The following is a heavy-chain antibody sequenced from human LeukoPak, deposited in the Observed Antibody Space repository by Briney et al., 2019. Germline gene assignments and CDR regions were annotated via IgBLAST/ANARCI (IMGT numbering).Heavy chain of an antibody. V-gene: IGHV4-39*01. Sequence: SETLSLTCTVSGGSISSSSYYWGWIRQPPGKGLEWIGSIYYSGSTYYNPSLKSRVTISVDTSKNQFSLKLSSVTAADTAVYYCASGLIKILTGYFPPYYYGMDVWGQGTTVTVSS. J-gene: IGHJ6*02. CDR1: GGSISSSSYY. CDR3: ASGLIKILTGYFPPYYYGMDV. CDR2: IYYSGST. D-gene: IGHD3-9*01.